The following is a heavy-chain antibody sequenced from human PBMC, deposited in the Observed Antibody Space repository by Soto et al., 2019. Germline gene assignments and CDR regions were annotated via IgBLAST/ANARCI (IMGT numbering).Heavy chain of an antibody. J-gene: IGHJ4*02. V-gene: IGHV3-21*01. CDR1: GFTFSSYS. D-gene: IGHD4-17*01. Sequence: GGSLRLSCAASGFTFSSYSMNWVRQAPGKGLEWVSSISGSSSYIYYADSVKGRFTISRDNAKNSLYLQMNSLRAEDTAVYYCARVQVSGDYGDYFDYWGQGTLVTVSS. CDR2: ISGSSSYI. CDR3: ARVQVSGDYGDYFDY.